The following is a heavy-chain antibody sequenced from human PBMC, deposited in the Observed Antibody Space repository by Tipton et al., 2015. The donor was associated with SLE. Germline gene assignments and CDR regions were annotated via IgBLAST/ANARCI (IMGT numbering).Heavy chain of an antibody. V-gene: IGHV4-39*07. Sequence: TLSLTCSVSGGYISSDIYFWGWIRQPPGKGLEWIGRISFGGNTHYNPSLKSRVTISVDTSKTQFSLKLNSVTAADTAVYYCARLIGLNYYDTTGYHLLGHFDFWGQGTLVTVSS. D-gene: IGHD3-22*01. CDR2: ISFGGNT. CDR1: GGYISSDIYF. CDR3: ARLIGLNYYDTTGYHLLGHFDF. J-gene: IGHJ4*02.